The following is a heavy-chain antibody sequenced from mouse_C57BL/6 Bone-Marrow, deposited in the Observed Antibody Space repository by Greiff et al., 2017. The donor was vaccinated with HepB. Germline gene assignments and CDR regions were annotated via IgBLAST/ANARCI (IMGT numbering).Heavy chain of an antibody. J-gene: IGHJ4*01. D-gene: IGHD3-2*02. CDR2: IYPGNSDT. CDR3: TLAQATFYAMDY. CDR1: GYTFTSYW. V-gene: IGHV1-5*01. Sequence: SGTVLARPGASVKMSCKTSGYTFTSYWMHWVKQRPGQGLEWIGAIYPGNSDTSYNQKFKGKAKLTAVTSASTAYMELSSLTNEDSAVYYCTLAQATFYAMDYWGQGTSVTVSS.